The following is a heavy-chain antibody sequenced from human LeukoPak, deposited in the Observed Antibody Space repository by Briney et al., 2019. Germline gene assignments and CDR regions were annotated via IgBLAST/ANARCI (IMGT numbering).Heavy chain of an antibody. CDR3: ATRGYSYGSYFDY. CDR2: IYYSGST. CDR1: GGSISSSSYY. V-gene: IGHV4-39*01. D-gene: IGHD5-18*01. Sequence: SETLSLTCTVSGGSISSSSYYWGWIRQPPGKGLEWIGSIYYSGSTYYNPSLKSRVTISVDTSKNQFSLKLSSMTAADTAVYYCATRGYSYGSYFDYWGQGTLVTVSS. J-gene: IGHJ4*02.